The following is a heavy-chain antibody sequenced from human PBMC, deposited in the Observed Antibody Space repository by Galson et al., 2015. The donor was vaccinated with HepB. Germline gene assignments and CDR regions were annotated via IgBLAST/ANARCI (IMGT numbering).Heavy chain of an antibody. D-gene: IGHD5-18*01. CDR1: GGTFSSYA. V-gene: IGHV1-18*01. J-gene: IGHJ4*02. Sequence: SVKVSCKASGGTFSSYAISWVRQAPGQGLEWMGWISAYNGNTNYAQKLQGRVTMTTDTSTSTAYMELRSLRSDDTAVYYCATWVDTAMGFDYWGQGTLVTVSS. CDR3: ATWVDTAMGFDY. CDR2: ISAYNGNT.